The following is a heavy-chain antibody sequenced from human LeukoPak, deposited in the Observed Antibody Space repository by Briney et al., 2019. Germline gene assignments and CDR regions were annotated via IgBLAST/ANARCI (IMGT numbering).Heavy chain of an antibody. Sequence: HPGGSLRLSCAASGFTFSTYGMHWVRQAPGKGLEWVAVIWYDGSYKSYADSVKGRFTISRDNSKNSLYLHLNSLRAEDTAVYYCARDRRSDGTAFFDSWGQGALVIVSS. CDR2: IWYDGSYK. V-gene: IGHV3-33*01. J-gene: IGHJ4*02. CDR3: ARDRRSDGTAFFDS. D-gene: IGHD1-1*01. CDR1: GFTFSTYG.